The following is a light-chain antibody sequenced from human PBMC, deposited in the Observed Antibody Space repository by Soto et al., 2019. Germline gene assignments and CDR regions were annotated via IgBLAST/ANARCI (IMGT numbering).Light chain of an antibody. Sequence: LTXPPSASGAPGQSVTIACTGTSSDVGGYNYVSWYQEHPGKAPKVIIYEVSKRPSGVPDRFSGSKSGNTASLTVSGLQAEDAADYYCCSYAGSNTFVFGTGTKVTVL. CDR2: EVS. CDR3: CSYAGSNTFV. V-gene: IGLV2-8*01. CDR1: SSDVGGYNY. J-gene: IGLJ1*01.